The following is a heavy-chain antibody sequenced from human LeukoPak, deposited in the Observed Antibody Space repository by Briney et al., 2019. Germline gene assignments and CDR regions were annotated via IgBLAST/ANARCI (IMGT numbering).Heavy chain of an antibody. Sequence: GGSLRLSCAASGFTFSDHYMDWVRQAPGKGLEWVGRIKGKTDGGTTDYAAPVKGRFTISRDDSKNTLYLQMNSLKTEDTAVYYCTTEGDEPYAFGVFDIWGQGTMVTVSS. V-gene: IGHV3-15*01. CDR2: IKGKTDGGTT. D-gene: IGHD3-16*01. CDR1: GFTFSDHY. J-gene: IGHJ3*02. CDR3: TTEGDEPYAFGVFDI.